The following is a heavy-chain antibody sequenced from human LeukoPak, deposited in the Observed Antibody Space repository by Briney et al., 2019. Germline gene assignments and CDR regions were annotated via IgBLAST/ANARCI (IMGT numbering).Heavy chain of an antibody. CDR3: ARGYDSSGYYFDY. D-gene: IGHD3-22*01. CDR1: GVSISSYY. V-gene: IGHV4-59*01. J-gene: IGHJ4*02. CDR2: IYYSGST. Sequence: TPSETLSLTCTVSGVSISSYYWSWIRQPPGKGLEWIGYIYYSGSTNYNPSLKSRVTISVDTSKNQFSLKLSSVTAADTAVYYCARGYDSSGYYFDYWGQGTLVTVSS.